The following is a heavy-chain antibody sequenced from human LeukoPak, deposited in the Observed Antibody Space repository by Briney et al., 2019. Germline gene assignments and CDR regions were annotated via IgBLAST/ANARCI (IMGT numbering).Heavy chain of an antibody. V-gene: IGHV3-30*02. CDR3: AKDWEWLPRYFDY. CDR1: GFTFSSCG. J-gene: IGHJ4*02. CDR2: IRYDGSNK. Sequence: GGSLRLSCAASGFTFSSCGMHWVRQAPGKGLEWVPFIRYDGSNKYYADSVKGRFTISRDNSKNTLYLQMNSLRAEDTAVYYCAKDWEWLPRYFDYWGQGTLVTVSS. D-gene: IGHD3-3*01.